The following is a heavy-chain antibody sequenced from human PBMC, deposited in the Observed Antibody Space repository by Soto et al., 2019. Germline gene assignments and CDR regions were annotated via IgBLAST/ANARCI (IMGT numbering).Heavy chain of an antibody. Sequence: PGGSLRLSCAVSGVTVNSNFMSWVRQAPGKGLEWVSVIFSGGNADYADSVKGRFIMSRDISKNTLYLQMNSLRAEDRAVYFCVKEFRGAFDYWGQGTLVTVSS. D-gene: IGHD3-10*01. J-gene: IGHJ4*02. CDR2: IFSGGNA. CDR3: VKEFRGAFDY. V-gene: IGHV3-53*01. CDR1: GVTVNSNF.